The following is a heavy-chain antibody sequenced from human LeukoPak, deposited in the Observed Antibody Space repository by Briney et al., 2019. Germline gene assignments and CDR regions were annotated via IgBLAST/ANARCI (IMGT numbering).Heavy chain of an antibody. J-gene: IGHJ4*02. D-gene: IGHD2-2*01. CDR2: INSDGSST. CDR3: ARGSGPIVVVPAANDY. V-gene: IGHV3-74*01. CDR1: GFTFSSYW. Sequence: SGGSLRLSCAASGFTFSSYWMHWVRQAPGKGLVWVSRINSDGSSTSYADSVRGRFTISRDNAKNTLYLQMNSLRAEDTAVYYCARGSGPIVVVPAANDYWGQGTLVTVSS.